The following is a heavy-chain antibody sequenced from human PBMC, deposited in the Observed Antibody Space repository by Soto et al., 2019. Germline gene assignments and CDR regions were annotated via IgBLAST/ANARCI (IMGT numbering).Heavy chain of an antibody. CDR2: INHSGST. CDR1: GGSFSGYY. J-gene: IGHJ6*03. D-gene: IGHD2-2*01. Sequence: SETLSLTCAVYGGSFSGYYWSWIRQPPGKGLEWIGEINHSGSTNYNPSLKSRVTISVDTSKNQFSLKLSSVTAADTAVYYCARGYCSSTSCPDPAYYYMDVWGKGTTVTVSS. CDR3: ARGYCSSTSCPDPAYYYMDV. V-gene: IGHV4-34*01.